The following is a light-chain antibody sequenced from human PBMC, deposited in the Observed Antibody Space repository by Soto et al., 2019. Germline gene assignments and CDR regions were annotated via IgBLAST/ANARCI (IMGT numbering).Light chain of an antibody. Sequence: EIVMTQSPATLSVSPGERATLSCRASQSIGTYLAWYQQNPGQSPRLLIYGASTRATGVPARFSGGGSGTDFTLTLSTLQSEDFAVYYCQKYDNVPPRTFGQGTGVDIK. CDR1: QSIGTY. J-gene: IGKJ1*01. CDR2: GAS. CDR3: QKYDNVPPRT. V-gene: IGKV3-15*01.